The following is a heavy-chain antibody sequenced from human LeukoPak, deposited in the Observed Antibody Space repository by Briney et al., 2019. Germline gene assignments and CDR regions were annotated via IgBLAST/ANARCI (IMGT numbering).Heavy chain of an antibody. CDR3: ARDQADTAMVPPYFDY. CDR1: GFTFSSYS. J-gene: IGHJ4*02. D-gene: IGHD5-18*01. CDR2: ISSSSSYI. Sequence: GGSLRLSCAASGFTFSSYSMNWVRQAPGKGREWVSSISSSSSYIYYADSVKGRFTISRDNAKNSLYLQMNSLRAEDTAVYYCARDQADTAMVPPYFDYWGQGTLVTVSS. V-gene: IGHV3-21*01.